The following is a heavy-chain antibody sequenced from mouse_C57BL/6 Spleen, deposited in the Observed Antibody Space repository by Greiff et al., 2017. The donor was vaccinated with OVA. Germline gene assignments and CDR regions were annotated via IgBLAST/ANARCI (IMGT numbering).Heavy chain of an antibody. CDR1: GYSITSGYY. D-gene: IGHD1-1*01. CDR3: ASSLYGSSYEGFAY. J-gene: IGHJ3*01. CDR2: ISYDGSN. V-gene: IGHV3-6*01. Sequence: EVKLQESGPGLVKPSQSLSLTCSVTGYSITSGYYWNWIRQFPGNKLEWMGYISYDGSNNYNPSLKNRISITRDTSKNQFFLKLNSVTTEDTATDYCASSLYGSSYEGFAYWGQGTLVTVSA.